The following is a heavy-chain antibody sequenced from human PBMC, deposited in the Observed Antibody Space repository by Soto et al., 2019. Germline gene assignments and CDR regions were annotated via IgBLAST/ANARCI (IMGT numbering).Heavy chain of an antibody. CDR1: GYTFTSYA. D-gene: IGHD4-17*01. Sequence: QVQLVQSGAEVKKPGASVKVSCKASGYTFTSYAMHWVRQAPGQRLEWMGWINAGNGNTKYSQKFQGRVTVTRDTSASTAYMELSSLRSEDTAVYYCARAISSVTTFYFDLWGRSTLVTVSS. CDR2: INAGNGNT. J-gene: IGHJ2*01. V-gene: IGHV1-3*01. CDR3: ARAISSVTTFYFDL.